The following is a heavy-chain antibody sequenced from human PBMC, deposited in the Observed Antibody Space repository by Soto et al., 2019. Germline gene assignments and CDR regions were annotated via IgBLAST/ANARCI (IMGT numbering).Heavy chain of an antibody. Sequence: QITLKESGPTLVEPTQTLTLPCYLSGFSISTSGVGVGWIRQTPGKALEWLVFIYWDDDKRYSPSLKSRLAITKDTSKNQVVLTMTDMDPVDTGTYYCAHRRDYYGDWNSGQFDYWGQGTLVTVSS. CDR1: GFSISTSGVG. D-gene: IGHD4-17*01. V-gene: IGHV2-5*02. CDR3: AHRRDYYGDWNSGQFDY. CDR2: IYWDDDK. J-gene: IGHJ4*02.